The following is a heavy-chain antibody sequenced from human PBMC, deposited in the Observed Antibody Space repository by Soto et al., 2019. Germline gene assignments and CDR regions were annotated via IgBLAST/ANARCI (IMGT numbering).Heavy chain of an antibody. Sequence: EVQLVESGGGLVQPGGSLRLSCAASGFTYSTYWMIWVRQAPGKGLECVANIKEDGSAKYYVDSLKGRFTISRDNAKNSRYLQMNSLRAEDTAVYYCARDSGWYDYWGQGTLVTVSS. CDR2: IKEDGSAK. J-gene: IGHJ4*02. CDR1: GFTYSTYW. V-gene: IGHV3-7*01. CDR3: ARDSGWYDY. D-gene: IGHD6-19*01.